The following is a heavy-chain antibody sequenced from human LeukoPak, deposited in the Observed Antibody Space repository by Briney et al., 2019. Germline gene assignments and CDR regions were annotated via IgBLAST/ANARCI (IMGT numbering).Heavy chain of an antibody. CDR1: GGSISSGGYY. D-gene: IGHD4-17*01. J-gene: IGHJ5*02. Sequence: PSQTLSLTCTVSGGSISSGGYYWSWIRQPPGKGLEWIGYIYHSGSTYYNPSLKSRVTISVDRSKNQFSLKLNSVTAADTAVYFCVKGDGYSYSWGQGALVTVSS. CDR3: VKGDGYSYS. V-gene: IGHV4-30-2*02. CDR2: IYHSGST.